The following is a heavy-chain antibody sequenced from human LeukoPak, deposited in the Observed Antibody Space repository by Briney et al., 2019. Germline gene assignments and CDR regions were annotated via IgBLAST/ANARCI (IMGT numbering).Heavy chain of an antibody. Sequence: KNGESLKIPCKGSGYSFTSYWIGWVRQMPGKGLEWMGIIYPGDSDTRYSPSFQGQVTISADKSISTAYLQWSSLKASDTAMYYCARLRCGGDCSLPLFDYWGQGTLVTVSS. CDR1: GYSFTSYW. D-gene: IGHD2-21*02. CDR3: ARLRCGGDCSLPLFDY. CDR2: IYPGDSDT. V-gene: IGHV5-51*01. J-gene: IGHJ4*02.